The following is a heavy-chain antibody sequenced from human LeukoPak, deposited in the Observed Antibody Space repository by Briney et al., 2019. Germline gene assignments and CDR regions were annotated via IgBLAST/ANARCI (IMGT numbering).Heavy chain of an antibody. J-gene: IGHJ4*02. D-gene: IGHD3-10*01. CDR2: VTANSDNI. CDR3: ANLQKGNYKANF. V-gene: IGHV3-23*01. Sequence: GGSLRLSCVGSGFAFSSYHLSWVRPLPGKGLEWLSVVTANSDNIYYADSVKGRFTISRDNSKDTLYLQMNGLRAEDSALYYCANLQKGNYKANFWGQGTLVTVSS. CDR1: GFAFSSYH.